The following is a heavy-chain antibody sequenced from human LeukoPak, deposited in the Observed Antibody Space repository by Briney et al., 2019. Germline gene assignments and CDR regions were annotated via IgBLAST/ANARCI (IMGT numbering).Heavy chain of an antibody. D-gene: IGHD3-10*01. V-gene: IGHV3-15*01. CDR1: AFTLSDAR. CDR3: TTMVRGY. J-gene: IGHJ4*02. Sequence: PRACLTLSFSPSAFTLSDARTSSVPHTTGKGAGWVGRIKSKTDGGTTDYAATVKGRFTISRDDSKNTLYLQMNSLKTEDTAVYYCTTMVRGYWGQGTLVTVSS. CDR2: IKSKTDGGTT.